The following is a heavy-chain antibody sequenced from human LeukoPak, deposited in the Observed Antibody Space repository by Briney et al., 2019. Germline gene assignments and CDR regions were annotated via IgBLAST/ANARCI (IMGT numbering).Heavy chain of an antibody. J-gene: IGHJ3*02. Sequence: PSETLSLTCAVYGGSFSGYYWSWIRQPPGKGLEWIGEINHSGSTNYNPSLKSRVTISVDTSKNQFSLKLSSVTAADTAVYYCARKRYYYDSIGSYDAFDIWGQGTMVTVSS. D-gene: IGHD3-22*01. V-gene: IGHV4-34*01. CDR3: ARKRYYYDSIGSYDAFDI. CDR1: GGSFSGYY. CDR2: INHSGST.